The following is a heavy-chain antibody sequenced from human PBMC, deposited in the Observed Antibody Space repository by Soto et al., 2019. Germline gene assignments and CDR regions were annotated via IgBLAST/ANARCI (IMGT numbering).Heavy chain of an antibody. V-gene: IGHV3-15*07. CDR1: GFTFSNAW. J-gene: IGHJ6*02. D-gene: IGHD6-19*01. CDR3: TTAIAVAGTGNYYYYYGMDV. Sequence: PGGSLRLSCAASGFTFSNAWMNWVRQAPGKGLEWVGRIKSKTDGGTTDYAAPVKGRFTISRDDSKNTLYLQMNSLKTEDTAVYYCTTAIAVAGTGNYYYYYGMDVWGQGTTVTVSS. CDR2: IKSKTDGGTT.